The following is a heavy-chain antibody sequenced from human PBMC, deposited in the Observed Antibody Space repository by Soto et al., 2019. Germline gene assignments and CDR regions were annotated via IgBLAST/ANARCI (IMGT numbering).Heavy chain of an antibody. Sequence: PGGSLRLSCAASGFTFSNYAMSWVRQAPGKGLEWVSGISGSGVSAYYADSVKGRFTISRDNSKNTVYLQMNSLRADDTAIYYCAKNSREYSYGAIDYWGQGNLVTVSS. V-gene: IGHV3-23*01. CDR3: AKNSREYSYGAIDY. J-gene: IGHJ4*02. CDR2: ISGSGVSA. D-gene: IGHD5-18*01. CDR1: GFTFSNYA.